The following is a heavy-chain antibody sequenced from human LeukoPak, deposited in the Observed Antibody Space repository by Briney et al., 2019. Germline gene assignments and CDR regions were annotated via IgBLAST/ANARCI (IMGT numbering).Heavy chain of an antibody. D-gene: IGHD4-23*01. CDR3: ARPGRGPPWLLNY. Sequence: ASVKVSCKASGYTFTSYGISWVRQAPGQGLEWMGWFNTYSGNIKSAQNLQGRVTMTTDTSTNTAYLELRSLRSDDTAVYYCARPGRGPPWLLNYWGQGTLVTVSS. CDR1: GYTFTSYG. CDR2: FNTYSGNI. V-gene: IGHV1-18*01. J-gene: IGHJ4*02.